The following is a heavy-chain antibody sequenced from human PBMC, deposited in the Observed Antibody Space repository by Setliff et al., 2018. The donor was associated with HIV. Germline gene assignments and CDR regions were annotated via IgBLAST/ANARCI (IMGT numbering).Heavy chain of an antibody. CDR2: IYHSGST. Sequence: PSETLSLTCAVSGGSISSSNWWSWVRQSPGKGLEWIGEIYHSGSTDYNPSLKSRVTISVDTSKNQFSLKLSSVTAADTAVYYCARGSAPEDIVVVPPGRAFDIWGQGTMVTVSS. D-gene: IGHD2-2*01. CDR1: GGSISSSNW. V-gene: IGHV4-4*02. CDR3: ARGSAPEDIVVVPPGRAFDI. J-gene: IGHJ3*02.